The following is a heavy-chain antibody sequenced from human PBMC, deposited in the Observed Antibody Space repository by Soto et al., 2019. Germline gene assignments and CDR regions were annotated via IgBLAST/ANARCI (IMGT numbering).Heavy chain of an antibody. CDR2: ISGSGGTP. CDR1: GITFSDYA. V-gene: IGHV3-23*01. J-gene: IGHJ4*02. D-gene: IGHD5-12*01. Sequence: EVQLLESGGDLVQPGGSLRLSCAASGITFSDYAMSWIRQAPGQGLEWVSAISGSGGTPYYADSVKGRFTISRDNSTYTLYLQMNSLRADDTAVYYCAKDTGYSGFDTFDLWGQGTLVTVSS. CDR3: AKDTGYSGFDTFDL.